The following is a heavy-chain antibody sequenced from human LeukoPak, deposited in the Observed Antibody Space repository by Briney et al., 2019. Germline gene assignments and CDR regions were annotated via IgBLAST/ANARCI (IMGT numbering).Heavy chain of an antibody. CDR2: VSAYNGNT. Sequence: ASVKVSCKASGYTFTNFGISWVRQAPGQGLEWMGWVSAYNGNTNYAQRLQGRVTMTTDTSTSTAYMELRSLRSDDTAVYYCARDRDYGDYNTQDLFVYWGQGTLVTVSS. V-gene: IGHV1-18*01. CDR3: ARDRDYGDYNTQDLFVY. D-gene: IGHD4-17*01. J-gene: IGHJ4*02. CDR1: GYTFTNFG.